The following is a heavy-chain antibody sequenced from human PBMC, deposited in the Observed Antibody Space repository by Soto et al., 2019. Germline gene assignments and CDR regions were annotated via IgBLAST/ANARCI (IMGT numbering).Heavy chain of an antibody. D-gene: IGHD4-4*01. CDR1: GGSISNYY. CDR2: IHYSGST. V-gene: IGHV4-59*08. Sequence: SETLSLTCTVSGGSISNYYWGWIRQPPGKGLEWIGYIHYSGSTNYNPSLRSRVTISVDTSKNQFSLKLSSVTAADTAVYYCARQQLANWFDPWGQGTLVTVSS. CDR3: ARQQLANWFDP. J-gene: IGHJ5*02.